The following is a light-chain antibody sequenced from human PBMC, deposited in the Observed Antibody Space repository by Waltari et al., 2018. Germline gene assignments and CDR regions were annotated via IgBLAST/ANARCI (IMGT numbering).Light chain of an antibody. CDR1: STDVGVYNY. CDR2: EVS. V-gene: IGLV2-8*01. CDR3: ASFAGSNTL. Sequence: QPPSASGSPGQSVTMSCTGTSTDVGVYNYVSWYQQHPGKAPKLLIYEVSERPSGVPDRFSGSKSGNTASLTVSGLQPEDEADYYCASFAGSNTLFGGGTKLTVL. J-gene: IGLJ2*01.